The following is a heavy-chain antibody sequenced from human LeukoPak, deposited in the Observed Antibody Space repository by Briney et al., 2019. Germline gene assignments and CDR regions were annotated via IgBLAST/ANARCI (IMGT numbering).Heavy chain of an antibody. J-gene: IGHJ4*02. CDR3: ARVNYYDSSGYYYEDDY. Sequence: GGSLRLSCAASGFTFRNYEMNWVPQAPGKGLERISYIRGSGITIYYADSVKGRFTISRDNAKNSLYLQMNSLRAEDTAVYYCARVNYYDSSGYYYEDDYWGQGTLVTVSS. CDR1: GFTFRNYE. D-gene: IGHD3-22*01. V-gene: IGHV3-48*03. CDR2: IRGSGITI.